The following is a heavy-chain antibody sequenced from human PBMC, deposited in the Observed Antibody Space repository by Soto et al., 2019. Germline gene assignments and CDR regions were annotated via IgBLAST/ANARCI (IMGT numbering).Heavy chain of an antibody. CDR1: GGSISSSTYY. D-gene: IGHD6-13*01. Sequence: PSETLSLTCTVSGGSISSSTYYWGWMRQPPGKGLEWIASFFIGGNTYYNPSLKSRVTISVDTSKNQFSLKLSSVTAADTAVYYCASSNIAAAGFYYYGMDVWGRGTTVTVSS. J-gene: IGHJ6*02. CDR3: ASSNIAAAGFYYYGMDV. CDR2: FFIGGNT. V-gene: IGHV4-39*07.